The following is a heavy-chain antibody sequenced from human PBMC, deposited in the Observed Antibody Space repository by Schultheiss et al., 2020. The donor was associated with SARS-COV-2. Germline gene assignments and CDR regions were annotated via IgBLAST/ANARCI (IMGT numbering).Heavy chain of an antibody. CDR1: GGTFSSYA. CDR3: ARVEGGLVSRIIQPGWFDP. Sequence: ASVKVSCKASGGTFSSYAINWVRQATGQGLEWMGWISAYNGNTNYAQKLQGRVIMTTDASTSTAYMELRSLRSDDTAVYYCARVEGGLVSRIIQPGWFDPWGQGTLVTVSS. CDR2: ISAYNGNT. D-gene: IGHD3-16*01. J-gene: IGHJ5*02. V-gene: IGHV1-18*01.